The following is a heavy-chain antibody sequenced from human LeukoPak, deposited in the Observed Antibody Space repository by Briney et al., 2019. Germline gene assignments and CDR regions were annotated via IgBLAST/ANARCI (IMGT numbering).Heavy chain of an antibody. CDR3: ARVGDDFWSGYFTPQFDY. CDR1: GFPFSSYW. Sequence: PGGSLRLSCVASGFPFSSYWMTWVRQAPGKGLEWVSNIKQDGSKKSYVDSVKGRFTISRDNAKNSLYLQMNSLRAEDTAVYYCARVGDDFWSGYFTPQFDYWGQGTLVTVSS. V-gene: IGHV3-7*04. J-gene: IGHJ4*02. D-gene: IGHD3-3*01. CDR2: IKQDGSKK.